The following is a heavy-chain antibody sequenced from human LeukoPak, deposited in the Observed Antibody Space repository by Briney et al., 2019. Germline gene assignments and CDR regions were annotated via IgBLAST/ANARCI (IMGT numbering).Heavy chain of an antibody. CDR3: ARDSSSWPFHYYYYGMDV. D-gene: IGHD6-13*01. CDR1: GDSVSSNSAA. J-gene: IGHJ6*02. CDR2: TYYRSKWYN. Sequence: SQTLSLTCAISGDSVSSNSAAWNWIRQSPSRGLEWLGRTYYRSKWYNDYAVSVKSRITINPDTSKNQFSLQLNSVTPEDTAVYYCARDSSSWPFHYYYYGMDVWGQGTTVTVSS. V-gene: IGHV6-1*01.